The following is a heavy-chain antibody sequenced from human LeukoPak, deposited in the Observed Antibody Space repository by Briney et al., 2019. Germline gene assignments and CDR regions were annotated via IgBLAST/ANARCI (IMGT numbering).Heavy chain of an antibody. J-gene: IGHJ4*02. Sequence: GGPLRPSCAASGFTFSSYGVSWLRQAPGKGLEGMSGISGSGGSTYYADSVRGQFTISRDNSKNKHYVQMNSLRADDTALYYCARRAESNSGPFDYWGQGTVVTVSS. V-gene: IGHV3-23*01. D-gene: IGHD5-12*01. CDR3: ARRAESNSGPFDY. CDR2: ISGSGGST. CDR1: GFTFSSYG.